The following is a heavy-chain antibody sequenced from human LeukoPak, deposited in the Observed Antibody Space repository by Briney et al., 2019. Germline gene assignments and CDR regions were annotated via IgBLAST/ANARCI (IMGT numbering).Heavy chain of an antibody. D-gene: IGHD6-19*01. CDR3: GRQGRAGTTCDY. J-gene: IGHJ4*02. Sequence: SETLSFTCAVYGCSINYYHWGWHRPPPGQGLGGIGNPYYGGSTNYNPSLNSRATISVDTSKNPYSLMLSPVSDAVAAVYYWGRQGRAGTTCDYWGQGTLVTVSS. CDR1: GCSINYYH. CDR2: PYYGGST. V-gene: IGHV4-59*01.